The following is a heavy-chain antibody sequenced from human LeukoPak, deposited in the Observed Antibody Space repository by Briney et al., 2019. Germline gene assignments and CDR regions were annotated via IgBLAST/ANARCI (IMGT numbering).Heavy chain of an antibody. J-gene: IGHJ3*02. CDR2: INHSGST. CDR1: GGSFCGYY. Sequence: SETLSLTCAVYGGSFCGYYWSWIRQPPGKGLECIAEINHSGSTNYSPSLNTRVTISVDTSKNQFSLKLSSVTAADTAVYYCARGQIGGAHAFDIWGQGTMVTVSS. D-gene: IGHD1-26*01. V-gene: IGHV4-34*01. CDR3: ARGQIGGAHAFDI.